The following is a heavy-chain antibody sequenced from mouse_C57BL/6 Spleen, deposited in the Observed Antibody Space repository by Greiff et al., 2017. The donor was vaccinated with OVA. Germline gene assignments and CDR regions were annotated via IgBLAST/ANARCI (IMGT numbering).Heavy chain of an antibody. Sequence: QVQLQQSGPELVKPGASVKISCKASGYAFSSSWMNWVKQRPGKGLEWIGRIYPGDGDTNYNGKFKGKATLTADKSSSTAYMQLSSLTSEDSAVYFCAREKNYGNLDAMDYWGQGTSVTVSS. J-gene: IGHJ4*01. CDR1: GYAFSSSW. CDR2: IYPGDGDT. V-gene: IGHV1-82*01. CDR3: AREKNYGNLDAMDY. D-gene: IGHD2-1*01.